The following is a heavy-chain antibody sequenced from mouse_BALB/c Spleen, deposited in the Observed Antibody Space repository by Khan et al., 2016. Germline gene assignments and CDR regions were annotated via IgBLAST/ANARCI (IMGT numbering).Heavy chain of an antibody. CDR1: AYTFTSYW. V-gene: IGHV1-87*01. D-gene: IGHD2-4*01. CDR2: IYPGDGDT. CDR3: APMITDAMDY. Sequence: QVQLQQSGAELARPGASVKLSCKASAYTFTSYWMQWVKQRPGQGLEWIGAIYPGDGDTRYTQKFKGKATLTADKSSSTAYMQLSSLASEDSAVYYCAPMITDAMDYWGQGTSVTVSS. J-gene: IGHJ4*01.